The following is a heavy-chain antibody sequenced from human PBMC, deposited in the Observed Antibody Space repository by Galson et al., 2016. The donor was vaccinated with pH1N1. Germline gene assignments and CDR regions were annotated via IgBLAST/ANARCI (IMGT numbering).Heavy chain of an antibody. Sequence: QSGAEVKKPGESLKISCKGSGSIFIGHWIAWVRQKPGNGLEWMGIIYPGDSDPRYSPSFAGQVTISADKSSNTAYLRWSGLKASDTAMYYCARLAHCSGDCYSMGPWGYFDFWGQGTLVAVSS. J-gene: IGHJ4*03. V-gene: IGHV5-51*01. CDR1: GSIFIGHW. CDR3: ARLAHCSGDCYSMGPWGYFDF. D-gene: IGHD2-21*02. CDR2: IYPGDSDP.